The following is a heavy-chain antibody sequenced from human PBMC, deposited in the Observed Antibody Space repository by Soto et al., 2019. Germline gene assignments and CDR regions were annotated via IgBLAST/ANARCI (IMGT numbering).Heavy chain of an antibody. J-gene: IGHJ6*02. D-gene: IGHD4-17*01. CDR1: GYTFTSSA. Sequence: QVQLVQSGAEVKKPGASVKVSCKASGYTFTSSAMHWVRLAPAHRLAWMGWSNAGNCNTQYSQKFQGSVTITRDTAASTAYMELSSLRSEDTAVSYCASDTAPSDVWGQGTTVSVSS. CDR2: SNAGNCNT. CDR3: ASDTAPSDV. V-gene: IGHV1-3*01.